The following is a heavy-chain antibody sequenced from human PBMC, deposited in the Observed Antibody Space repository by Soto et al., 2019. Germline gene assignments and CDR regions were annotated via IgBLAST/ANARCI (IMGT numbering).Heavy chain of an antibody. J-gene: IGHJ4*02. Sequence: GGSLRLSCAASGFTFSSYSMNWVLQAPGKGLEWVSYISSSSSTIYYADSVKGRFTISRDNAKNSLYLQMNSLRAEDTAVYYCAVYSGYDPFDYWGQGTLVTVSS. V-gene: IGHV3-48*01. CDR2: ISSSSSTI. CDR1: GFTFSSYS. D-gene: IGHD5-12*01. CDR3: AVYSGYDPFDY.